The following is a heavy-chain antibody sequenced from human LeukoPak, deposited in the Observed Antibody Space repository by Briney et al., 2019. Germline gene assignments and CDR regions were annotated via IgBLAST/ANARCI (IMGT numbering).Heavy chain of an antibody. V-gene: IGHV3-7*01. CDR1: GFTFSNYW. CDR3: ASGRQLGY. D-gene: IGHD6-13*01. J-gene: IGHJ4*02. Sequence: GGSLSLSCAASGFTFSNYWMSWVRQAPGKGLEWVANIKEDGSEKYYVDSVKGPFTISRDNARNSLYLQMNSLRAEDTAVYYCASGRQLGYWGQGTLVTVSS. CDR2: IKEDGSEK.